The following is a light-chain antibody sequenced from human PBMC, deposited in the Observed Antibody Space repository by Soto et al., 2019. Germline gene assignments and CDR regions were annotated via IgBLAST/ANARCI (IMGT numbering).Light chain of an antibody. J-gene: IGKJ1*01. CDR2: GAS. CDR3: QQYGSSPWT. CDR1: QSVSSSY. V-gene: IGKV3-20*01. Sequence: GLTQSPGTLSLSPGERATLSCRARQSVSSSYLAWYQQKPGQAPRLLIYGASSRATGIPDRFSGSGSGTDFTLTISGLEPEDFAVYYCQQYGSSPWTFGEGTKVEIK.